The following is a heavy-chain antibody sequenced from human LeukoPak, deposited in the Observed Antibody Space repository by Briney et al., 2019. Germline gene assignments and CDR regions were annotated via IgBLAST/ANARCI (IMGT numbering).Heavy chain of an antibody. CDR3: ARPMYCSSTSCENWFDP. Sequence: PSETLSLTCAVSGYSISSGYYWGWIRQPPGKGLEWIGSIYHSGSTYYNPSLKSRVTISVDTSKNQFSLKLSSVTAADTAVYHCARPMYCSSTSCENWFDPGGQGTLVTVSS. J-gene: IGHJ5*02. CDR1: GYSISSGYY. D-gene: IGHD2-2*01. CDR2: IYHSGST. V-gene: IGHV4-38-2*01.